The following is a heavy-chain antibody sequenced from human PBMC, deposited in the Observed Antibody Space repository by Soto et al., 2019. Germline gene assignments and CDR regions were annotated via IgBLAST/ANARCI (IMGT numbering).Heavy chain of an antibody. V-gene: IGHV4-59*01. CDR2: IYYSGST. J-gene: IGHJ4*02. CDR3: ARNRRGDSSGYPYYFDY. CDR1: GGSISSYY. D-gene: IGHD3-22*01. Sequence: NPSETLSLTCTVSGGSISSYYWSWIRQPPGKGLEWIGYIYYSGSTNYNPSLKSRVTISVDTSKNQFSLKLSSVTAADTAVYYCARNRRGDSSGYPYYFDYWGQGTLVTVSS.